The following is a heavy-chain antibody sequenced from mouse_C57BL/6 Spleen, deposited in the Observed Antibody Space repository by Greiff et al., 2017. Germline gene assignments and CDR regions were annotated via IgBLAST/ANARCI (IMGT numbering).Heavy chain of an antibody. CDR1: GYTFTDYY. J-gene: IGHJ2*01. CDR2: INPYNGGT. V-gene: IGHV1-19*01. CDR3: ERCRDYYGSRGYFDY. Sequence: EVQLQQSGPVLVKPGASVKMSCKASGYTFTDYYMNWVKQSHGKSLEWMGVINPYNGGTSYNQKFKGKATLTVDKSSSTAYMELNSLTSEDSAVYYCERCRDYYGSRGYFDYWGQGTTLTVSS. D-gene: IGHD1-1*01.